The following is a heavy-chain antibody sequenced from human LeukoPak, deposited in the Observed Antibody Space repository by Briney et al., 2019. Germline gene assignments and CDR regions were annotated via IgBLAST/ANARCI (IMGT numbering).Heavy chain of an antibody. D-gene: IGHD3-10*01. J-gene: IGHJ5*02. Sequence: PSETLSLTCAVSGGSISSSNWWSWVRQPPGKGLEWIGEIYHSGSTNYDPSLKSRVTISVDKSKNQFSLKLSSVTAADTAVYYCASTMVRGVIPRGHNWFDPWGQGTLVTVSS. CDR2: IYHSGST. V-gene: IGHV4-4*02. CDR3: ASTMVRGVIPRGHNWFDP. CDR1: GGSISSSNW.